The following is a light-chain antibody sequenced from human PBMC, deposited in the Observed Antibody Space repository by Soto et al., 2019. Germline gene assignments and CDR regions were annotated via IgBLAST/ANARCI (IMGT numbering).Light chain of an antibody. CDR3: QEYNPYSYT. CDR2: KAS. J-gene: IGKJ2*01. V-gene: IGKV1-5*03. CDR1: QSISNW. Sequence: DIQMTQSPSTLSASVGDRVTITCRASQSISNWLAWYQQKPGKAPKLLIYKASSLESGVPSRFSGSGSGTEFTLTISSLQPDDFATYYCQEYNPYSYTFGQGTKLEIK.